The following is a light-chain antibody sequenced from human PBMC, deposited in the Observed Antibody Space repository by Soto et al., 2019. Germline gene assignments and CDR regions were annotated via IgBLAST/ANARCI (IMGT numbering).Light chain of an antibody. CDR3: QQSYSAPFT. CDR1: QSISSY. CDR2: AAS. Sequence: DIQMTQSPSSLSASVGDSVTITCRASQSISSYLNWYQQKPGKAPNFLIYAASSLQSGVPSRFSGSGSGTYFTLTISSLQPEDFATYYCQQSYSAPFTFGPGTRVDMK. V-gene: IGKV1-39*01. J-gene: IGKJ3*01.